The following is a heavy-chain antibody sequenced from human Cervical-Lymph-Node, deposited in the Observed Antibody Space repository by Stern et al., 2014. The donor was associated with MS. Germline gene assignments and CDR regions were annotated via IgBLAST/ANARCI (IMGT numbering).Heavy chain of an antibody. J-gene: IGHJ4*02. CDR3: ARGVRIEAAAHPFDY. CDR2: INPSGGST. Sequence: QVQLVQSGAEVKKPGASVKVSCKASGYTFTSYYMHWVRQAPGQGLEWMGIINPSGGSTSYAQKFQGRVTMTRDTSTSTVYMELSSLRSEDTAVYYCARGVRIEAAAHPFDYWGQGTLVTVSS. D-gene: IGHD6-13*01. CDR1: GYTFTSYY. V-gene: IGHV1-46*01.